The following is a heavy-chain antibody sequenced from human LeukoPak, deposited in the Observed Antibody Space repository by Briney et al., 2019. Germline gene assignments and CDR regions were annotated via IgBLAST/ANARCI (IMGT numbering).Heavy chain of an antibody. CDR3: AREATWGQWYFDL. V-gene: IGHV3-30*03. Sequence: GTSLRLSCAASGFTFRDHGMGWVRQAPGKGLEWVAVIAADGGVKQYADFVKGRFSLSRDNSKNTLFLEMNGLTIEDTAVYYCAREATWGQWYFDLWGQGAPVTVSS. J-gene: IGHJ4*02. CDR1: GFTFRDHG. CDR2: IAADGGVK. D-gene: IGHD6-19*01.